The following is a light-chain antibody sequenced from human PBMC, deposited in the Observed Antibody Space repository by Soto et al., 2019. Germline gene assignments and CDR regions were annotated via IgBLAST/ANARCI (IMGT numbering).Light chain of an antibody. CDR1: SSDVGGYNY. V-gene: IGLV2-14*01. CDR2: DVS. CDR3: SSYTSSSTLV. Sequence: QSALTQPASVSGSPGQSITISCTGTSSDVGGYNYVSWYQQHPGKAPKLMSYDVSYRPSGVSNRFSGSKSGNTASLTISGLQAEDEADYYCSSYTSSSTLVFGGGTKVTVL. J-gene: IGLJ2*01.